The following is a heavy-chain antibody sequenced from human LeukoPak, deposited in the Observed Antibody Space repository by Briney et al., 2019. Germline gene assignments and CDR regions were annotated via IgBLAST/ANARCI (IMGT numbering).Heavy chain of an antibody. J-gene: IGHJ4*02. CDR2: IYYSGST. Sequence: SETLSLTCTISGGSISSYYWSWIRQPPGKGLDLIGHIYYSGSTHYNPSLKSRVTISVDTSKNQFSLKLSSVTAADTAVYYCARSPLYSGYDYAVPGPNFDYWGQGTLVTVSS. D-gene: IGHD5-12*01. CDR1: GGSISSYY. V-gene: IGHV4-59*08. CDR3: ARSPLYSGYDYAVPGPNFDY.